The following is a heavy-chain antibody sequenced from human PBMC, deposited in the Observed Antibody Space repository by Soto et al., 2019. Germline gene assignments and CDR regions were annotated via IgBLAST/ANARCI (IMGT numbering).Heavy chain of an antibody. Sequence: QVQLVQSGAEVKKPGSSVKVSCKASGGTFSSYAISWVRQAPGQGLEWMGGIIPIFGTANYAQKFQGRVTITADESTSTAYMELSSLRSEDTAVYYCARDLPRYCSSTSCYFRRGLDGMDVWGQGTTVTVSS. J-gene: IGHJ6*02. CDR3: ARDLPRYCSSTSCYFRRGLDGMDV. D-gene: IGHD2-2*01. CDR1: GGTFSSYA. CDR2: IIPIFGTA. V-gene: IGHV1-69*01.